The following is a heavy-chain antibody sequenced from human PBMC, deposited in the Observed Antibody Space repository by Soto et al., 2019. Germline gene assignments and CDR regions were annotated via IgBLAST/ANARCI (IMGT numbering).Heavy chain of an antibody. CDR2: ISYDGSNK. D-gene: IGHD3-3*01. CDR3: AKGYDFWSGSSMDV. V-gene: IGHV3-30*18. J-gene: IGHJ6*03. Sequence: GGSLRLSCAASGFTFSSYGMHWVRQAPGKGLERVAVISYDGSNKYYADSVKGRFTISRDNSKSTLYLQMNSLRAEDTAVYYCAKGYDFWSGSSMDVWGKGTTVTVSS. CDR1: GFTFSSYG.